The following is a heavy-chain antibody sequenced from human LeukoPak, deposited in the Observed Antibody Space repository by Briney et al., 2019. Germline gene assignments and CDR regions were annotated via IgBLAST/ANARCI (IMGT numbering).Heavy chain of an antibody. J-gene: IGHJ4*02. V-gene: IGHV1-8*03. CDR3: ARNRVDYYDSSGYYGGFDY. CDR2: MNPNSGNT. CDR1: GYTFTSYD. Sequence: AASVKVSCKASGYTFTSYDINWVRQATGQGLEWMGWMNPNSGNTGYAQKFQGRVTITRNTSISTAYMELSSLRSEDTAVYYCARNRVDYYDSSGYYGGFDYWGQGTLVTVSS. D-gene: IGHD3-22*01.